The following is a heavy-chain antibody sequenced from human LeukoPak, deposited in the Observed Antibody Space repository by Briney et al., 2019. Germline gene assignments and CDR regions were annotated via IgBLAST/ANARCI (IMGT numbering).Heavy chain of an antibody. V-gene: IGHV3-48*03. CDR3: AVAYWGDDCYGYYFDY. CDR2: ITSSGSTI. J-gene: IGHJ4*02. D-gene: IGHD2-21*02. Sequence: GGSLRLSCAASGVTLSSFEMNWVRHAPGRGLEWISYITSSGSTIYYADSVKGRFTISRDNAKNSLYLQMNSLRAEDTAVYYCAVAYWGDDCYGYYFDYWGQGALVTVSS. CDR1: GVTLSSFE.